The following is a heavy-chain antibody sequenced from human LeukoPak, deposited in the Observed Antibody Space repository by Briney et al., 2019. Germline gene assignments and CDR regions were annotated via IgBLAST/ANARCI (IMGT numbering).Heavy chain of an antibody. V-gene: IGHV3-21*01. CDR2: ISWSRSYI. CDR3: ARVAFGLYVMDV. D-gene: IGHD3-16*01. CDR1: GFTFSTNS. Sequence: GGSLRLSCAASGFTFSTNSMNWVRQAPGKGLEWVSSISWSRSYIYYADSLKGRFTISRDNAKNSLYLQMISLRAEDTAVYYCARVAFGLYVMDVWGQGTTVTVSS. J-gene: IGHJ6*02.